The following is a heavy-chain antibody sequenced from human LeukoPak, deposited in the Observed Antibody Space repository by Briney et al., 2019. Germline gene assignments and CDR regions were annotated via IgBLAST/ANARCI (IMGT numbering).Heavy chain of an antibody. CDR3: ARVMGGFGELSAWFDP. Sequence: PETLSLTCTVSGGSISSYYWSWIRQPPGKGLEWIGYIYYSGSTNYNPSLKSRVTISVDTSKNQFSLKLSSVTAADTAVYYCARVMGGFGELSAWFDPWGQGTLVTVSS. D-gene: IGHD3-10*01. CDR2: IYYSGST. J-gene: IGHJ5*02. CDR1: GGSISSYY. V-gene: IGHV4-59*08.